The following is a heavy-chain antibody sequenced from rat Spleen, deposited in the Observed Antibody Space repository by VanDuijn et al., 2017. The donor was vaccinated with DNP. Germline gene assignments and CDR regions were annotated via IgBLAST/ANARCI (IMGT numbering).Heavy chain of an antibody. Sequence: EVQLVESGGDLVQPGRSLKVSCAASGFTFSSYWMYWIRQAPGKGLEWVASISTGGGNTYYRDSVKGRFTISRDNAKNTLYLQMNSLRSEDTATYYCARGGRSYFDYWGQGVMVTVSS. CDR3: ARGGRSYFDY. V-gene: IGHV5-58*01. D-gene: IGHD1-11*01. J-gene: IGHJ2*01. CDR2: ISTGGGNT. CDR1: GFTFSSYW.